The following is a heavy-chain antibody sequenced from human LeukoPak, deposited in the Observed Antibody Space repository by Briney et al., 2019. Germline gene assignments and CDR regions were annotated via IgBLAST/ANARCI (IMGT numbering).Heavy chain of an antibody. Sequence: GGSLRLSCAASGFPFSSYAMYWVRQAPGKGLVWVARIHGDGDNISYADSVRGRFTISRDNAKDTLYLHVNSLRPEDTAVYYCTRAQVGAPTDLWGQGTLVTVSS. J-gene: IGHJ5*02. CDR1: GFPFSSYA. CDR3: TRAQVGAPTDL. D-gene: IGHD1-26*01. CDR2: IHGDGDNI. V-gene: IGHV3-74*01.